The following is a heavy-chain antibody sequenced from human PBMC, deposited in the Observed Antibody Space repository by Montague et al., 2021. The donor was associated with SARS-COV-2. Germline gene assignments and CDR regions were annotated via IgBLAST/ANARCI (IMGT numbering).Heavy chain of an antibody. CDR2: IWYDGSNK. J-gene: IGHJ6*02. Sequence: LRLSCAASGFTFSSYGMHWVRQAPGKGLEWVAVIWYDGSNKYYADSVKGRFTISRDNSKNTLYLQMNSLRAEDTAVYYCAGMLAPYYGMDVWGQGTTVTVSS. D-gene: IGHD2-8*01. V-gene: IGHV3-33*01. CDR3: AGMLAPYYGMDV. CDR1: GFTFSSYG.